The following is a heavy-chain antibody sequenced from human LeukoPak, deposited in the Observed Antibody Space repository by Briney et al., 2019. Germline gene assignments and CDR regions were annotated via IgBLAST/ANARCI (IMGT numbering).Heavy chain of an antibody. D-gene: IGHD2-2*01. CDR2: INPNSGAT. V-gene: IGHV1-2*02. J-gene: IGHJ6*02. CDR1: GYTFTGYF. CDR3: ARDNHVCCSTSCQYYYYGMDV. Sequence: ASVKVSCKASGYTFTGYFMHWVRQAPGQGLEWMGWINPNSGATNYAQKFQGRVTMTRDTSISTAYMELSSLRSDDTAVYYCARDNHVCCSTSCQYYYYGMDVWGLGTTVTVSS.